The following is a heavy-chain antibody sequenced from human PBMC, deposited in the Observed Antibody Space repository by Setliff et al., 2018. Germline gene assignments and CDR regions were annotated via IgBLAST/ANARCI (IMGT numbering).Heavy chain of an antibody. CDR2: IYYSGKT. J-gene: IGHJ3*01. CDR1: GASVSNVNYY. D-gene: IGHD3-3*01. V-gene: IGHV4-39*01. Sequence: SETLSLTCSVSGASVSNVNYYWGWIRQPPGKGLEWVASIYYSGKTYSNPPFKSRVTMSLDKSKNQFSLKLASVTAADTALYYCARIGHFDFWRGFGVGAFDLWGHGSVVTVSS. CDR3: ARIGHFDFWRGFGVGAFDL.